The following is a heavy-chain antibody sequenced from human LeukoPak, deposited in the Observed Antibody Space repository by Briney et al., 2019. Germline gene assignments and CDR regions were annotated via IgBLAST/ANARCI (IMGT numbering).Heavy chain of an antibody. CDR1: GGSISSGSYH. D-gene: IGHD6-19*01. J-gene: IGHJ4*02. V-gene: IGHV4-61*02. Sequence: SETLSLTCTVSGGSISSGSYHWSWIRQPAGKGLEWIGRIYTSGSTNYNPSLKSRVTISVDTSKNQFSLKLSSVTAADTAVYYCARDRYSSGWYEDYWGQGTLVTVSP. CDR3: ARDRYSSGWYEDY. CDR2: IYTSGST.